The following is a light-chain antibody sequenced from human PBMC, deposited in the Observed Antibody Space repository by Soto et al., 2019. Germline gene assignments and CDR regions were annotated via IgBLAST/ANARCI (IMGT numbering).Light chain of an antibody. CDR2: GAS. V-gene: IGKV3-15*01. J-gene: IGKJ2*01. Sequence: EIVMTQSPATLSVSPGERATLSCRASQSVSSNLAWYQQKPGQAPRLLIYGASTRATGIPARFSGSGSGTEFTLTISSLQTEDFAVYYCQQYNNLLPVTFGQGTKLEIK. CDR3: QQYNNLLPVT. CDR1: QSVSSN.